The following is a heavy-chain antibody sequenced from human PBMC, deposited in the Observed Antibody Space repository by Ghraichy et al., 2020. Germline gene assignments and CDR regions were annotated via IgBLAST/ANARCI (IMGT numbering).Heavy chain of an antibody. Sequence: GGSLRLSCAASGFTFSSYAMSWVRQAPGKGLEWVSAISGSGGSTYYADSVKGRFTISRDNSKNTLYLQMNSLRAEDTAVYYCAKGSGFLAQDPPNDAFDIWGQGTMVTVSS. V-gene: IGHV3-23*01. CDR3: AKGSGFLAQDPPNDAFDI. CDR1: GFTFSSYA. J-gene: IGHJ3*02. D-gene: IGHD3-10*01. CDR2: ISGSGGST.